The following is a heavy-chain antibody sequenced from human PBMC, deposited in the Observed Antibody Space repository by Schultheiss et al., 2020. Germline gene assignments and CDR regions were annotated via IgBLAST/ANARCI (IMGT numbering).Heavy chain of an antibody. CDR1: GFSFSDYS. J-gene: IGHJ4*02. D-gene: IGHD1-26*01. Sequence: GGSLRLSCAASGFSFSDYSMNWVRQAPGKGLEWVSYISGSSGIIYYADSVKGRFTISRDNDKSSLFLQMLSLRADDTAVYYCATKWELNYWGQGALVTVSS. CDR3: ATKWELNY. V-gene: IGHV3-48*01. CDR2: ISGSSGII.